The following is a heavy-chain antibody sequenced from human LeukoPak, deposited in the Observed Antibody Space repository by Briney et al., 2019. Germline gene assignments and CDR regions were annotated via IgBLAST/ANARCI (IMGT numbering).Heavy chain of an antibody. CDR2: IIPIFGTA. CDR1: GGTFSSYA. D-gene: IGHD2-2*01. Sequence: GASVKVSCKASGGTFSSYAISWVRQAPGQGLEWMGGIIPIFGTANYAQKFQGRVTITADESTSTAYMELSSLRSEDTAVYYCARERLGYCSSTSCYFAFDIWGQGTMVTVSS. J-gene: IGHJ3*02. V-gene: IGHV1-69*13. CDR3: ARERLGYCSSTSCYFAFDI.